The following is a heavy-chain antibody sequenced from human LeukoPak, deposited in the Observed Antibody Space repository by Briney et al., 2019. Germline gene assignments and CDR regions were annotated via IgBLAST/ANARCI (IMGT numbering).Heavy chain of an antibody. Sequence: PSETLSLTCTVSGGSISSGDYYWSWIRQPPGKCLEWMVYIYYSGSTYYNPSLKSRVTISVDTSKNQFSLKLSSVTAADTAVYYCARDHCSGGSCYGSDAFDIWGQGTMVTVSS. CDR2: IYYSGST. V-gene: IGHV4-30-4*01. CDR1: GGSISSGDYY. CDR3: ARDHCSGGSCYGSDAFDI. D-gene: IGHD2-15*01. J-gene: IGHJ3*02.